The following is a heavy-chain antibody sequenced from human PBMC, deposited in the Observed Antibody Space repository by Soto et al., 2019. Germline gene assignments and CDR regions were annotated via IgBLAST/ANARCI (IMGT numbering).Heavy chain of an antibody. J-gene: IGHJ3*02. CDR1: GGTFSSYT. Sequence: QVQLVQSGAEVKKPGSSVKVSCKASGGTFSSYTISWVRQAPGQGLEWMGRIIPILGIANYAQKFQGRVTITADKSTSTADMERRSLRSEDTAVYYCAGAPLERRGGDAFDIWGQGTMVTVSS. V-gene: IGHV1-69*02. D-gene: IGHD1-1*01. CDR2: IIPILGIA. CDR3: AGAPLERRGGDAFDI.